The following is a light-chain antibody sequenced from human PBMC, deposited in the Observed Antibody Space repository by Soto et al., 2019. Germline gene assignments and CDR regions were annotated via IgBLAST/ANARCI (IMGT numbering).Light chain of an antibody. CDR1: RSVSNNY. Sequence: EIVLTQSPGTLSLSPGERATLSCRASRSVSNNYVAWYQRKPGQAPRLLIYGASSRATDIPRRFSGSGSGTDFTLTITRLEPEDFAVYYCQQYGSSPRTFGQGTKVESK. V-gene: IGKV3-20*01. CDR3: QQYGSSPRT. CDR2: GAS. J-gene: IGKJ1*01.